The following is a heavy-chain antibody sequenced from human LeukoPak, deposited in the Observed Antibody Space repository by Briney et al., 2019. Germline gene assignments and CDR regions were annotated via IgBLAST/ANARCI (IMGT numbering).Heavy chain of an antibody. CDR3: VRGQQPFDF. CDR1: GLTVSSNY. Sequence: GGSLRLSCAASGLTVSSNYMNWVRQAPGKGLEWVSVIHSGGSTYYADSVKGRFTISRDNSKNTLYLQMTSLRVDDTAIYYCVRGQQPFDFWGQGTLVTVSS. V-gene: IGHV3-53*01. D-gene: IGHD6-13*01. CDR2: IHSGGST. J-gene: IGHJ4*02.